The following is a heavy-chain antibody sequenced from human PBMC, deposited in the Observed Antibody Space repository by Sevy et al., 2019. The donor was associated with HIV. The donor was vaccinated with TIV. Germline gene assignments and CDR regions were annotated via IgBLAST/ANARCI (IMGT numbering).Heavy chain of an antibody. CDR2: INPSGGST. Sequence: ASVKVSCKASGHTFTTFSLHWVRQAPGQGVEWTGIINPSGGSTTYAQKFQGRLIMTRDMSTSTVYMELSSLRSEDTAVYYCASGGIWDYWGQRTLVTVSS. D-gene: IGHD1-26*01. CDR1: GHTFTTFS. V-gene: IGHV1-46*03. J-gene: IGHJ4*02. CDR3: ASGGIWDY.